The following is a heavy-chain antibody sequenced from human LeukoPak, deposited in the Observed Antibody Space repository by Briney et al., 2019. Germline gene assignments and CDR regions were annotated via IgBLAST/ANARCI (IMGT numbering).Heavy chain of an antibody. J-gene: IGHJ4*02. Sequence: GGSLRLSCAASGFTFSSFGMHWVRQAPGKGLEWVAVIWSDGSNKYYADSVKGRFTISRDNSKNTLYLQMNSLRAEDTAMYYCARDGLPQEIAVTGSLPTLDYFDYWGQGTLVTVSS. V-gene: IGHV3-33*01. CDR3: ARDGLPQEIAVTGSLPTLDYFDY. CDR2: IWSDGSNK. CDR1: GFTFSSFG. D-gene: IGHD6-19*01.